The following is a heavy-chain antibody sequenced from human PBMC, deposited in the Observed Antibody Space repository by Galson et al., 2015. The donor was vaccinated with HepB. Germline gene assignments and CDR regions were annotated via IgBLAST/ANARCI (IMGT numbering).Heavy chain of an antibody. CDR3: ARVRYSGSYYDY. CDR2: VNAGNGNT. CDR1: GYTFTSYA. V-gene: IGHV1-3*01. Sequence: SVKVSCKASGYTFTSYAMHWVRQAPGQRLEWMGWVNAGNGNTKYSQKFQGRVTITRDTSASTAYMELSSLRSEDTAVYYCARVRYSGSYYDYWGQGTLVTVSS. J-gene: IGHJ4*02. D-gene: IGHD1-26*01.